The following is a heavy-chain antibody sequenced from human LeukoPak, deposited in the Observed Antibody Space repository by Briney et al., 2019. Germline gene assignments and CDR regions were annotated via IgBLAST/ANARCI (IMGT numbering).Heavy chain of an antibody. CDR3: ARVDNGARYDFWSGYSGYYYYMDV. D-gene: IGHD3-3*01. V-gene: IGHV3-53*01. CDR2: IYSGGSK. J-gene: IGHJ6*03. CDR1: GFTVSSNY. Sequence: GGSLSLSCAAYGFTVSSNYMSWVRQAPGRGLEWVSVIYSGGSKYYADSVKGRFTISRDNSKNTLYLQMNSLRAEHTAVYYCARVDNGARYDFWSGYSGYYYYMDVWGKGTTVTVSS.